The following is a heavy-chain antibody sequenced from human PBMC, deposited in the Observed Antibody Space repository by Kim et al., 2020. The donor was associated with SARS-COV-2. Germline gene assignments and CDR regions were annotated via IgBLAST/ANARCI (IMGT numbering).Heavy chain of an antibody. V-gene: IGHV1-69*13. CDR3: ARDPEGVDILTPRYFDL. J-gene: IGHJ2*01. Sequence: SVKVSCKASGGTFSSYAISWVRQAPGQGLEWMGGIIPIFGTANYAQKFQGRVTITADESTSTAYMELSSLRSEDTAVYYCARDPEGVDILTPRYFDLWGRGTLVTVSS. CDR2: IIPIFGTA. D-gene: IGHD3-9*01. CDR1: GGTFSSYA.